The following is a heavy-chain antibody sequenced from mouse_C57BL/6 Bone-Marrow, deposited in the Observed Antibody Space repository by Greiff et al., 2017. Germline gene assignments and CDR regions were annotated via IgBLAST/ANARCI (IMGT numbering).Heavy chain of an antibody. Sequence: EVNVVESGGGLVQPGESLKLSCESNEYEFPSHDMSWVRKTPEQRLELVAAINSDGGSPYYPDTMERRFIISRDNTKKTLYLQMSSLRSEDTALYYCARRLRTPFAYWGQGTLVTVSA. CDR2: INSDGGSP. D-gene: IGHD3-2*02. CDR1: EYEFPSHD. V-gene: IGHV5-2*01. J-gene: IGHJ3*01. CDR3: ARRLRTPFAY.